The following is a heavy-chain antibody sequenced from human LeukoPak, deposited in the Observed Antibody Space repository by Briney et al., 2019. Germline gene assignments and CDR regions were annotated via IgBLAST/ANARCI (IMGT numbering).Heavy chain of an antibody. V-gene: IGHV3-9*01. J-gene: IGHJ4*02. CDR2: ISWNSGSI. CDR3: AKEVDTAMVTGLDY. CDR1: GFTFDDYA. D-gene: IGHD5-18*01. Sequence: GGSLRLSCAASGFTFDDYAMHWVRQAPGKGLEWVSGISWNSGSIGCADSVKGRFTISRDNAKNSLYLQMNSLRAEDTALYYCAKEVDTAMVTGLDYWGQGTLVTVSS.